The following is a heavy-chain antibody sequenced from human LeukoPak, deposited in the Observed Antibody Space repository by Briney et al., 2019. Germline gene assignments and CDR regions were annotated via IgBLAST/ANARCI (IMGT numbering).Heavy chain of an antibody. CDR3: AREVIRGGSYYYYYMDV. CDR1: GFTFSSYE. J-gene: IGHJ6*03. CDR2: ISSSGSTI. Sequence: GGSLRLSCAASGFTFSSYEMNWVRQAPGKGLEWVSYISSSGSTIYYADSVKGRFTISRDNAKNSLYLQMNSLRAEDTAVYYCAREVIRGGSYYYYYMDVWSKGTTVTVSS. V-gene: IGHV3-48*03. D-gene: IGHD1-26*01.